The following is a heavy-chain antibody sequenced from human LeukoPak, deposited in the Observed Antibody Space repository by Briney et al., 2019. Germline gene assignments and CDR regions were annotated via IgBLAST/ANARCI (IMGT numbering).Heavy chain of an antibody. D-gene: IGHD3-22*01. Sequence: GGSLRLSCAASGFTFSSYGMHWVRQAPGKGLEWVAVISYDGSNKYYVDSVKGRFTISRDNSKNTLYLQMNSLRAEDTAVYYCAKDQVTMRPYYYCGMDVWGQGTTVTVSS. CDR2: ISYDGSNK. J-gene: IGHJ6*02. V-gene: IGHV3-30*18. CDR1: GFTFSSYG. CDR3: AKDQVTMRPYYYCGMDV.